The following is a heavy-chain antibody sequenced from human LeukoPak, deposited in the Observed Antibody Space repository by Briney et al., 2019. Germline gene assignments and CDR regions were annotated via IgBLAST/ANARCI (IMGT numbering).Heavy chain of an antibody. V-gene: IGHV1-18*01. J-gene: IGHJ4*02. D-gene: IGHD5-18*01. CDR3: ARDGIQLWFTAFDY. CDR2: ISAYNGNT. CDR1: GYTFTSYG. Sequence: ASVKVSCKASGYTFTSYGITWVRQAPGQGLEWMGWISAYNGNTNYAQKLQGRVTMTTDTSTSTAYMELRSLRSDDTAVYYCARDGIQLWFTAFDYWGQGTLVTVSS.